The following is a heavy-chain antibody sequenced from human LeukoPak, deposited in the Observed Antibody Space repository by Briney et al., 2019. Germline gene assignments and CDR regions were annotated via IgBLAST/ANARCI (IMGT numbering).Heavy chain of an antibody. Sequence: SETLSLTCAVYGGSFSGYYWSWIRQPPGKGPEWIGEINHSGSTNYNPSLKSRVTISVDTSKNQFSLKLSSVTAADTAVYYCARVEGSPYLPSGSYHLDYWGQGTLVTVSS. D-gene: IGHD1-26*01. CDR1: GGSFSGYY. V-gene: IGHV4-34*01. J-gene: IGHJ4*02. CDR3: ARVEGSPYLPSGSYHLDY. CDR2: INHSGST.